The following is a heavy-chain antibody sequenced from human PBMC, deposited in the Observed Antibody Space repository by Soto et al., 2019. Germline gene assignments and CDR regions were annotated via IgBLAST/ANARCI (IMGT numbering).Heavy chain of an antibody. CDR2: ISAYNGNT. D-gene: IGHD3-3*01. CDR3: ARDRARGFTAYYDFWSGYSSYYYYGMDV. J-gene: IGHJ6*02. CDR1: GGTFSSYA. V-gene: IGHV1-18*01. Sequence: ASVKVSCKASGGTFSSYAISWVRQAPGQGLEWMGWISAYNGNTNYAQKLQGRVTMTTDTSTSTAYMELRSLRSDDTAVYYCARDRARGFTAYYDFWSGYSSYYYYGMDVWGQGTTVTVSS.